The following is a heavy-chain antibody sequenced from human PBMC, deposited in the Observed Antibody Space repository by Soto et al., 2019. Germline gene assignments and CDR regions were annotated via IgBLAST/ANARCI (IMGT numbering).Heavy chain of an antibody. V-gene: IGHV3-7*01. CDR1: GFTFRSYW. CDR3: ANMDYGDYRTGAFDI. J-gene: IGHJ3*02. CDR2: IKQDGSEN. D-gene: IGHD4-17*01. Sequence: EVQLVESGGGLVQPGGSLRLSCAASGFTFRSYWMSWVRQTPGKGLEWVANIKQDGSENYYVDSVKGRFTISRDNAENSLYLQMKSLRVDDTAVYYCANMDYGDYRTGAFDIWGQGTMVTVSS.